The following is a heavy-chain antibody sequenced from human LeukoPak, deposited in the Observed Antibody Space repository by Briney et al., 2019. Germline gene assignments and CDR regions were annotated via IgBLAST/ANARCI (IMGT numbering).Heavy chain of an antibody. CDR3: ARGTVTTHNCFDP. CDR1: GYSFTNYW. CDR2: IDPSDSYT. Sequence: GEPLRISCKGSGYSFTNYWISWVRQMPGKGLEWNGRIDPSDSYTGYSPSFQGHVTISADKSITTAYLQWSRLKASDTAMYYCARGTVTTHNCFDPWGQGTLVTVPS. V-gene: IGHV5-10-1*01. D-gene: IGHD4-11*01. J-gene: IGHJ5*02.